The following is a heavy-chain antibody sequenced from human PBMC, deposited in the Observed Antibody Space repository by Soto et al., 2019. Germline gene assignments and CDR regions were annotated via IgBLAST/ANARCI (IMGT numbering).Heavy chain of an antibody. CDR3: ARAYPRSILSTSLTTSYWFDS. CDR2: INHRGTT. D-gene: IGHD2-21*01. Sequence: QVQLQQWGTGLLKPSETLSLHCAVYGESLRGYYWSWIRQTPAMGLEWIGEINHRGTTNHDSSLKSRAITSIDTSKNQVSLRFNYVTAADTAVYYCARAYPRSILSTSLTTSYWFDSWGQGTLVTVSS. J-gene: IGHJ5*01. V-gene: IGHV4-34*04. CDR1: GESLRGYY.